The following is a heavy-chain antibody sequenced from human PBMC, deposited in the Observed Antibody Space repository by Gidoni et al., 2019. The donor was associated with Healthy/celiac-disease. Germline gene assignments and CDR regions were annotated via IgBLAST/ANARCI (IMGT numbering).Heavy chain of an antibody. Sequence: EVQLVESGGGLVQPGGSLSLSCSASGFTFSSYAMHWGRQAPGKGLEYVSAISSNGGSTYYADSVKGRFTISRDNSKNTLYLQMSSLRAEDTAVYYCVKDKIAVAGTTLDYWGQGTLVTVSS. J-gene: IGHJ4*02. CDR1: GFTFSSYA. V-gene: IGHV3-64D*08. CDR2: ISSNGGST. D-gene: IGHD6-19*01. CDR3: VKDKIAVAGTTLDY.